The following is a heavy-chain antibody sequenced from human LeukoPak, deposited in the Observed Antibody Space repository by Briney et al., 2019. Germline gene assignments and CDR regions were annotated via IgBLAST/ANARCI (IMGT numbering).Heavy chain of an antibody. CDR2: ISSSSSYI. CDR3: ARGLKRRVYYDSSGSDDAFDI. Sequence: GGSLRLSCAASGFTFSSYSMNWVRQAPGKGLEWVSSISSSSSYIYYADSVKGRFTISRDNAKNSLYLQMNSLRAEDTAVYYCARGLKRRVYYDSSGSDDAFDIWGQGTMVTVSS. CDR1: GFTFSSYS. D-gene: IGHD3-22*01. J-gene: IGHJ3*02. V-gene: IGHV3-21*01.